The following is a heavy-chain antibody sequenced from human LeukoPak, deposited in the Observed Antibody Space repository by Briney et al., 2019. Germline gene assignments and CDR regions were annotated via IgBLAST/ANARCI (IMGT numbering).Heavy chain of an antibody. D-gene: IGHD3-10*01. Sequence: SETLSLTCVVYGGSFSGYHWSWIRQSPGKGLEWIGEINHRGSTNYNPSLKSRVTISLDTSRNQFSLKLNSVTAADTAVYYCAKSNGYGLIDIWGQGTMVTVSS. CDR3: AKSNGYGLIDI. CDR1: GGSFSGYH. CDR2: INHRGST. J-gene: IGHJ3*02. V-gene: IGHV4-34*01.